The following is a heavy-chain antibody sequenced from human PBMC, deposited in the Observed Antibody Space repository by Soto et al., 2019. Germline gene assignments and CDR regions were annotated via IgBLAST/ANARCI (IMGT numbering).Heavy chain of an antibody. V-gene: IGHV3-74*01. CDR3: GRATRGSYAMAV. D-gene: IGHD1-1*01. J-gene: IGHJ6*02. CDR1: GFTFNNYL. CDR2: IDTDGSDT. Sequence: EVQLMESGGGLVQPGGSLRLSCAASGFTFNNYLMHWVRQVPGKGLVWVSRIDTDGSDTTYADSVTGRFTISRDNAKNTLYLQMNSLRAEDTAVYYCGRATRGSYAMAVWGQGTTVTVSS.